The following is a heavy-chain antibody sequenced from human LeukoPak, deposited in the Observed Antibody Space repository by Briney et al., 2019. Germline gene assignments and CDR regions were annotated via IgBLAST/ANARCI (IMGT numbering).Heavy chain of an antibody. CDR2: IIPIFGTA. J-gene: IGHJ5*02. CDR1: GGTFSSYA. D-gene: IGHD6-13*01. V-gene: IGHV1-69*01. Sequence: SVKVSCKASGGTFSSYAISWVRQAPGQGLEWMGGIIPIFGTANYAQKFQGRVTITADESTSTAYMELSSLRSEDTAVYYCARVPSMGGGSSWYVRWFDPWGQGTLVTVSS. CDR3: ARVPSMGGGSSWYVRWFDP.